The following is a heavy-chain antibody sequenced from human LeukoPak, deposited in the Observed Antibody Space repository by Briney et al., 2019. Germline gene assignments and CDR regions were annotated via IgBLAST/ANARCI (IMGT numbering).Heavy chain of an antibody. J-gene: IGHJ5*02. CDR3: ARENCSGGSCYSGWFDP. CDR1: GGSISSYY. Sequence: PSETPSLTCTVSGGSISSYYWSWIRQPAGKGLEWIGRIYTSGSTNYNPSLKSRVTMSVDTSKNQFSLKLSSVTAADTAVYYCARENCSGGSCYSGWFDPWGQGTLVTVSS. CDR2: IYTSGST. D-gene: IGHD2-15*01. V-gene: IGHV4-4*07.